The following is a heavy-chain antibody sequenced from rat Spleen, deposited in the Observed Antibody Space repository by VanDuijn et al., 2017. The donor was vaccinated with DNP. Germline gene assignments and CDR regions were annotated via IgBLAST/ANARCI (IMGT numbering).Heavy chain of an antibody. V-gene: IGHV3-1*01. D-gene: IGHD1-1*01. CDR1: GYSITSNY. CDR3: ARWVRYFDS. CDR2: ISYSGGT. J-gene: IGHJ2*01. Sequence: EVQFQESGPGLVKSSQSLSLTCSVTGYSITSNYWGWIRKFPGSKMEWMGYISYSGGTRYNPSLKSRISITRDTSENQFFLHLNSVTTEDTATYYCARWVRYFDSWGQGVMVTVSS.